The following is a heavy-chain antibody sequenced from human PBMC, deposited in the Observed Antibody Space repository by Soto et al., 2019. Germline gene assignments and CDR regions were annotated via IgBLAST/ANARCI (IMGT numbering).Heavy chain of an antibody. CDR2: IKQDGGDK. J-gene: IGHJ4*02. Sequence: PGGSLRLSCAASGFTFSSYWMSWVRQAPGKGLEWVANIKQDGGDKYYVDSVKGRFIIFRDNAKNSLYLQMDSLRAEDTAVYYCARVAGLAGHVWGQGTLVTVSS. CDR1: GFTFSSYW. CDR3: ARVAGLAGHV. V-gene: IGHV3-7*01. D-gene: IGHD6-19*01.